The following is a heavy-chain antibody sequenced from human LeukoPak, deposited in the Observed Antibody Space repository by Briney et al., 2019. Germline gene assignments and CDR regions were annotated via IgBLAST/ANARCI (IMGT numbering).Heavy chain of an antibody. CDR1: GGSISSYY. CDR3: ARGPSYSSSWYGGGFDY. V-gene: IGHV4-4*07. Sequence: SETLFLTCTVSGGSISSYYWSWIRQPAGKGLEWIGRIYTSGSTNYNPSLKSRVTMSVDTSKNQFSLKLSSVTAADTAVYYCARGPSYSSSWYGGGFDYWGQGTLVTVSS. CDR2: IYTSGST. D-gene: IGHD6-13*01. J-gene: IGHJ4*02.